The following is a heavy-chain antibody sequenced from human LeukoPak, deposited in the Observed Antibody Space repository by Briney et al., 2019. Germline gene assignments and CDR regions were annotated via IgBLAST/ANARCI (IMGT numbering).Heavy chain of an antibody. Sequence: GGSLRLSCAASGFSFSSYWMNWVRQVPGKGLEWVANINQDRSEKSYVDSVKGRFTISRDNAKNSLYLQMNSLRAEHTAVYYCARDHCSSSSCYTYYGMELWGQGTTVTVSS. CDR1: GFSFSSYW. CDR3: ARDHCSSSSCYTYYGMEL. D-gene: IGHD2-2*02. CDR2: INQDRSEK. J-gene: IGHJ6*02. V-gene: IGHV3-7*01.